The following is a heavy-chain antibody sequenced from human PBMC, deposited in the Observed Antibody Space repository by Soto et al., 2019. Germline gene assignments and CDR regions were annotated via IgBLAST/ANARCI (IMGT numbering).Heavy chain of an antibody. D-gene: IGHD3-10*01. V-gene: IGHV4-31*03. CDR3: ARDLRIGDNYGMDV. CDR1: GGSISSGGYY. J-gene: IGHJ6*02. Sequence: QVQLQESGPGLVKPSQTLSLTCTVSGGSISSGGYYWSWIRQHPGKGLEWIGYIYYSGSTYYNPSLKSRVTISIATSKNHFSLKLSSVTAADTAVYYCARDLRIGDNYGMDVWGQGTTVTVSS. CDR2: IYYSGST.